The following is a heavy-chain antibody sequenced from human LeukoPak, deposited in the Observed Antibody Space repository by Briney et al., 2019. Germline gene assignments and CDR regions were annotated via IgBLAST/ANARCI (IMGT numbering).Heavy chain of an antibody. Sequence: GGSLRLSCAASGFTFSSAGMTWVRQAPGKGLEWVSTITFSGLGLYYADSVKGRFTISRDNSKNMVYLQMNSLRAEDTAIYYCATDGSGWSRSSWGQGTLVTVSS. CDR3: ATDGSGWSRSS. CDR1: GFTFSSAG. CDR2: ITFSGLGL. V-gene: IGHV3-23*01. J-gene: IGHJ5*02. D-gene: IGHD6-19*01.